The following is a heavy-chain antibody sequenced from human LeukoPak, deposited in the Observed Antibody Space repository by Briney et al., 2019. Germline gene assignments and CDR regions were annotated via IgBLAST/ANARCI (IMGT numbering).Heavy chain of an antibody. V-gene: IGHV3-66*01. J-gene: IGHJ4*02. CDR1: GFTFSSYW. CDR2: IYSGGST. D-gene: IGHD3-16*01. Sequence: GGSLRLSCAASGFTFSSYWMHWVRQAPGKGLEWVSVIYSGGSTYYADSVKGRFTISRDNSKNTLYLQMNSLRAEDTAVYYCARDTYGGSYWGQGTLVTVSS. CDR3: ARDTYGGSY.